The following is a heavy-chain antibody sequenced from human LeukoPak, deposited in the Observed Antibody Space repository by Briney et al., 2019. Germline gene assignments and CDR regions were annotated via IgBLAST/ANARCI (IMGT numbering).Heavy chain of an antibody. Sequence: PSETLSLTCTVSGGSISSYYWSWIRQPPGKGLEWIGYIYYSGSTNYNPSLKSRVTISVDTSKNQFSLKLSSVTAAYTAVYYCARERIPYSSSPGAFDIWGQGTMVTVSS. CDR2: IYYSGST. V-gene: IGHV4-59*01. D-gene: IGHD6-6*01. CDR1: GGSISSYY. CDR3: ARERIPYSSSPGAFDI. J-gene: IGHJ3*02.